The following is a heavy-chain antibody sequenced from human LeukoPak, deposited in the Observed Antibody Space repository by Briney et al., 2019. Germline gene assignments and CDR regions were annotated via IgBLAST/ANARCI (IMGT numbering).Heavy chain of an antibody. J-gene: IGHJ4*02. CDR1: GGSTTSRSHY. Sequence: SETLSLTCSVSGGSTTSRSHYWGWIRQPPGKGLEWIGSINYSGTTYHNPSLRSRVTISIDTSKNQFSLKLTSVTATDTAVYYCASQPTTDIGIDYWGQGTLVTVSS. CDR3: ASQPTTDIGIDY. CDR2: INYSGTT. D-gene: IGHD4-11*01. V-gene: IGHV4-39*01.